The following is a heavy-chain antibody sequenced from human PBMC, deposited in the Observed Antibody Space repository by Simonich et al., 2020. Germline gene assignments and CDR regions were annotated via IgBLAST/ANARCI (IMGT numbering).Heavy chain of an antibody. D-gene: IGHD4-17*01. V-gene: IGHV3-30*07. J-gene: IGHJ4*02. CDR2: ISYDGSNK. CDR3: ARDHDYGDYYFDY. Sequence: QVQLVESGGGVVQPGRSLRLSCAASGFTFSSYAMHWVRQAPGKGIEWVAVISYDGSNKYYADSVKGRFTISRDNSKNTLYLQMNSLRAEDTAVYYCARDHDYGDYYFDYWGQGTLVTVSS. CDR1: GFTFSSYA.